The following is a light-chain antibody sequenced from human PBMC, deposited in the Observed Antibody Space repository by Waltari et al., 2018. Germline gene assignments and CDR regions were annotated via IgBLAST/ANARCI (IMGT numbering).Light chain of an antibody. CDR1: SSNIGNNY. V-gene: IGLV1-51*02. J-gene: IGLJ7*01. CDR3: GTWDSSLSGAV. CDR2: EDT. Sequence: QSVLTQPPSVSAAPGQRVTISCSGGSSNIGNNYVSWYRQSPGTAPKLLIYEDTGRPSGIPGRFSGSKSGTSANLDITGLQAGDEADYYCGTWDSSLSGAVFGGGTHLTVL.